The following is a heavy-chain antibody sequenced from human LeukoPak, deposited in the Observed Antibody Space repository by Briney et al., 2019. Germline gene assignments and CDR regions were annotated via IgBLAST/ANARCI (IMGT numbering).Heavy chain of an antibody. CDR3: ARTSGYETVDGDYDRRFDY. Sequence: PSETLSLTCAVSGDSLNTNTWWSWVRQPPGKGLEWTGEIFHSGSTNYHPSLESRLTISMDKSKNSFSLRLTSVTAADTAVYYCARTSGYETVDGDYDRRFDYWGQGTLVTVSA. CDR1: GDSLNTNTW. V-gene: IGHV4-4*02. J-gene: IGHJ4*02. D-gene: IGHD4-17*01. CDR2: IFHSGST.